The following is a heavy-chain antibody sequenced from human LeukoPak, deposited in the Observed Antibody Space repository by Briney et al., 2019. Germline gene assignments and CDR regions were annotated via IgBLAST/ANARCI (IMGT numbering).Heavy chain of an antibody. V-gene: IGHV3-30*18. J-gene: IGHJ4*02. CDR1: GFTFRSYD. D-gene: IGHD1-26*01. CDR3: AKIVGTGDY. Sequence: GGSLRLSCAASGFTFRSYDMHWVRQAPGKGLEWVAVISYDGSKKYYADSVKGRFTISRDSSKNTLYLQMNSLRGEDTAVYYCAKIVGTGDYWGQGTLVTVSS. CDR2: ISYDGSKK.